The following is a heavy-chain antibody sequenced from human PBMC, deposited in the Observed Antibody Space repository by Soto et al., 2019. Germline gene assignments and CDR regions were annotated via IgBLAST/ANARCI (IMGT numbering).Heavy chain of an antibody. CDR3: ARVWGAAFDI. J-gene: IGHJ3*02. Sequence: SETLSLTCTVSGSSISSGGYYWSWIRQHPGKGLEWIGYIYYSGSTYYNPSLKSRVTISVDTSKNQFSLKLSSVTAADTAVYYCARVWGAAFDIWGQGTMVTVSS. V-gene: IGHV4-31*03. D-gene: IGHD1-26*01. CDR1: GSSISSGGYY. CDR2: IYYSGST.